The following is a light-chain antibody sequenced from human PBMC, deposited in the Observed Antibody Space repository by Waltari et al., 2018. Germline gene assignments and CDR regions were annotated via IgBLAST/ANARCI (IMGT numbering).Light chain of an antibody. V-gene: IGKV1-5*03. CDR2: KAS. CDR1: QRIGDS. Sequence: DIQMSQSPATLSASVGDTVTFSSRASQRIGDSLAWYHQKPGKAPEVLVSKASTLETGVPSRFSGSGSGTQFTLTINSLQPDDFGTYYCQQYKNSKTFGQGTKVEIK. CDR3: QQYKNSKT. J-gene: IGKJ1*01.